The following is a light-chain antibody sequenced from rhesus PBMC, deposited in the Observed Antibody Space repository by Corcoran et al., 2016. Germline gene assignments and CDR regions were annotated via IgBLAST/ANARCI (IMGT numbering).Light chain of an antibody. Sequence: DIQMTQSPSSLSASVGDKVTITCQASQSISSWLAWYQQHTGKAPKPLIYKATRLESGVPSRFSGLGSGTEFTRTISSLQPEDFATYNCQQDNSAPWTFGQGTKVEIK. CDR3: QQDNSAPWT. CDR2: KAT. J-gene: IGKJ1*01. CDR1: QSISSW. V-gene: IGKV1-16*01.